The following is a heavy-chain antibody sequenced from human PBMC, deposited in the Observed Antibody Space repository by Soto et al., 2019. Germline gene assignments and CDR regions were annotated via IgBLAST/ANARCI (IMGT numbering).Heavy chain of an antibody. Sequence: GPSVKVSCRASGGTFSSYTISWVRQAPGQGLEWMGRIIPILGIANYAQKFQGRVTITADKSTSTAYMELSSLRSEDTAVYYCARVTTGTTIPDDYWGQGTLVTVSS. J-gene: IGHJ4*02. D-gene: IGHD1-1*01. V-gene: IGHV1-69*02. CDR1: GGTFSSYT. CDR2: IIPILGIA. CDR3: ARVTTGTTIPDDY.